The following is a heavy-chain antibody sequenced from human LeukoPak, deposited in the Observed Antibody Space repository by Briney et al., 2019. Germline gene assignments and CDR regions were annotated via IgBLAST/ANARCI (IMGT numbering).Heavy chain of an antibody. D-gene: IGHD6-13*01. CDR2: ISSRGSTI. CDR1: GFTFSDYW. Sequence: PGGSLRLSCAASGFTFSDYWMHWVRQAPGKGLEWVSYISSRGSTIYYADSVKGRFTLSRDNAKNSLYLQMNSLRAEDTAVYYCARDSSSWYGTPYFPYWGQGTLVTVSS. V-gene: IGHV3-11*04. CDR3: ARDSSSWYGTPYFPY. J-gene: IGHJ4*02.